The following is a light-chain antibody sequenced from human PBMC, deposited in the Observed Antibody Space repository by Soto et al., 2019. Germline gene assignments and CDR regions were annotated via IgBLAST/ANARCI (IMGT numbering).Light chain of an antibody. V-gene: IGLV2-14*01. CDR2: AVG. CDR3: ASYSSGGSLMV. Sequence: QSALTQPASMSGSPGQSITISCTGTSSDVGRYSSVSWYQQHPGKAPKLMIYAVGNRPSGVSNRFSGSKSANTASLTISQLQPEGEADYYCASYSSGGSLMVFGGGTKLTVL. CDR1: SSDVGRYSS. J-gene: IGLJ3*02.